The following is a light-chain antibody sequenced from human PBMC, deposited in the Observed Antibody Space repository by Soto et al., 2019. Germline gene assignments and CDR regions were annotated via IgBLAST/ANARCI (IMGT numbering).Light chain of an antibody. CDR1: QGIRND. CDR2: AAS. V-gene: IGKV1-6*01. J-gene: IGKJ1*01. CDR3: LQDHTYPRT. Sequence: AIQMTQSPSSLSASVGDRVTITCRASQGIRNDLGWYQQKPGKAPKLLIYAASSLQSGVPSRFSGSGSGTDFTLPISSLQPEDFASYYCLQDHTYPRTFGQGTKVDIK.